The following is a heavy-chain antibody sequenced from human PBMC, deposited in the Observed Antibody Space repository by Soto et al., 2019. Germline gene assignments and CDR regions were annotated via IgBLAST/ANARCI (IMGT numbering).Heavy chain of an antibody. Sequence: QVQLQESGPGQLKPSETLYLTCSVSGTSVRSGTYYWTWIRQRPGKGLEWIGYMYYGGRTNYNPSLKSRLTMSIDESKNQFSLRLHSVTAADTAMYYCAGDRIGPGATFDLWGQGNLVAVSS. CDR2: MYYGGRT. J-gene: IGHJ4*02. V-gene: IGHV4-61*01. CDR1: GTSVRSGTYY. CDR3: AGDRIGPGATFDL. D-gene: IGHD1-26*01.